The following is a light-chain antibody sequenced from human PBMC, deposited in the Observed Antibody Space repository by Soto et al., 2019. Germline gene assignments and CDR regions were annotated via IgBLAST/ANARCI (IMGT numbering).Light chain of an antibody. J-gene: IGKJ4*01. Sequence: DIQMTQSPSSLSASVGDRVTITCRASQDISDYLAWYQQKPGRVPKLLIFAASTLQSGVPSRFSGSGSGTDFTLTISSLQPEDVATYYCQRYNSVPLTFGGGTKVDIK. V-gene: IGKV1-27*01. CDR1: QDISDY. CDR3: QRYNSVPLT. CDR2: AAS.